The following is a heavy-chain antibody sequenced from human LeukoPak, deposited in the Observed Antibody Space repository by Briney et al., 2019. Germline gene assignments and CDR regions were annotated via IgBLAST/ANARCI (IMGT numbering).Heavy chain of an antibody. J-gene: IGHJ4*02. CDR3: ARVRAGYYCDN. V-gene: IGHV3-66*01. CDR1: GFTVSSNY. Sequence: GGSPRLSCAASGFTVSSNYMSWVRQAPGKGLEWVSVIYSGGSTYYADSVKGRFIISRDNSKNTLYLQMNSLRDEDTAVYYCARVRAGYYCDNWGQGTLVTVSS. CDR2: IYSGGST.